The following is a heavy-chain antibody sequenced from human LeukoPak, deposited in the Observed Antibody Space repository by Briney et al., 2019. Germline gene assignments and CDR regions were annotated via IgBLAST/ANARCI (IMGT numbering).Heavy chain of an antibody. J-gene: IGHJ5*02. Sequence: GGPLRLSCAASGFTFSSYWMSWVRQAPGKGLEWVASIKQDGSEKYYVDSVKGRFTISRDNAKNSLYLQMNSLRAEDTAVYYCARDDCSSISCYHNWFDPWGQGTLVTVSS. CDR2: IKQDGSEK. CDR1: GFTFSSYW. V-gene: IGHV3-7*01. CDR3: ARDDCSSISCYHNWFDP. D-gene: IGHD2-2*01.